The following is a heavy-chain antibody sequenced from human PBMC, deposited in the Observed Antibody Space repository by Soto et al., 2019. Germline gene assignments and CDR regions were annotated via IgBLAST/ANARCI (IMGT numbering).Heavy chain of an antibody. V-gene: IGHV4-34*01. J-gene: IGHJ4*02. CDR3: ARGPVNPGYSYGPTQYYFDY. D-gene: IGHD5-18*01. CDR1: GGSFSGYY. Sequence: SETLSLTCAVYGGSFSGYYWSWIRQPPGKGLEWIGEINHSGSTNYNPSLKSRVTISVDTSKNKFSLKLSSVTAADTAVYYCARGPVNPGYSYGPTQYYFDYWGQGTLVTVSS. CDR2: INHSGST.